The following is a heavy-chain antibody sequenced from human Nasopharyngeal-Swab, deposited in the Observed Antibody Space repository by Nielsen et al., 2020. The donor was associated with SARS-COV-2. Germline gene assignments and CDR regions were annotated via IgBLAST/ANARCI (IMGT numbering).Heavy chain of an antibody. J-gene: IGHJ3*02. V-gene: IGHV3-23*01. CDR1: GFTFRNFA. CDR2: VGGGGTDT. CDR3: AKDWVKMNGMFDPFDI. D-gene: IGHD3-10*02. Sequence: GESLKISCEASGFTFRNFAMTWVRQAPGKGLEWVSSVGGGGTDTYYAESARGRLTISSDNSKNTLYLQMNSLGAEDTAIYYCAKDWVKMNGMFDPFDIWGQGTMVIVSS.